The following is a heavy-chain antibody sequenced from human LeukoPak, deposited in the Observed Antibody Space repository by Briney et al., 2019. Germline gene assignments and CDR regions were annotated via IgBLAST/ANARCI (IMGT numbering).Heavy chain of an antibody. D-gene: IGHD1-26*01. Sequence: SETLSLTCTVSGGSISSGGYYWRWIRQHPGKGLEWIGYIYYSGSTYYNPSLKSRVTISVDTSKNQFSLKLSSVTAADTAVYYCARAGRGYYFDYWGQGTLVTVSS. J-gene: IGHJ4*02. V-gene: IGHV4-31*03. CDR3: ARAGRGYYFDY. CDR1: GGSISSGGYY. CDR2: IYYSGST.